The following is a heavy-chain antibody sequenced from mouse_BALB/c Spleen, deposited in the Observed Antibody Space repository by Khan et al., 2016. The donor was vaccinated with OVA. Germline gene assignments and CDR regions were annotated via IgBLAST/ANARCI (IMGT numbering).Heavy chain of an antibody. CDR3: ATSAYYGYYDY. J-gene: IGHJ2*01. CDR2: ISTYSGNT. Sequence: QVQLQQSGPELVRPGVSVKISCKGSGYTFTDYSMHWVKQSHAKSLEWIGLISTYSGNTNYRQKFKGKATMTVDKSYSTAYMELVRLTSEDSAMSYCATSAYYGYYDYWDQVTTLTVSS. CDR1: GYTFTDYS. D-gene: IGHD2-3*01. V-gene: IGHV1S137*01.